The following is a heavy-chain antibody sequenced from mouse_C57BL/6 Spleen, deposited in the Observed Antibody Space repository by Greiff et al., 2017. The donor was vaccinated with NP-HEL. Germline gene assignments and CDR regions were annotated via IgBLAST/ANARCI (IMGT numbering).Heavy chain of an antibody. D-gene: IGHD3-2*02. CDR2: IHPNSGST. J-gene: IGHJ2*01. V-gene: IGHV1-64*01. CDR1: GYTFTSYW. Sequence: VKLQQPGAELVKPGASVKLSCKASGYTFTSYWMHWVKQRPGQGLEWIGMIHPNSGSTNYNEKFKSKATLTVDKSSSTAYMQLSSLTSEDSAVYYCARAGRLSYFDYWGQGTTLTVSS. CDR3: ARAGRLSYFDY.